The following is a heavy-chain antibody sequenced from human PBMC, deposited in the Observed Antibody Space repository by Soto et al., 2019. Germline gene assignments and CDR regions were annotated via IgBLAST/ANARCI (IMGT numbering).Heavy chain of an antibody. D-gene: IGHD6-13*01. CDR1: GFTFNSFG. CDR2: IWYDGSDK. J-gene: IGHJ4*02. V-gene: IGHV3-33*01. Sequence: QVQLVESGGGVVQPGRSLRLSCAASGFTFNSFGMHWVRQAPGKGLEWVAVIWYDGSDKYYVDSVKGRFTISRDNSKNTLYLQMNSLRVEDTAVYYCARDRAAGGGVLGYWGQGTLVTVSS. CDR3: ARDRAAGGGVLGY.